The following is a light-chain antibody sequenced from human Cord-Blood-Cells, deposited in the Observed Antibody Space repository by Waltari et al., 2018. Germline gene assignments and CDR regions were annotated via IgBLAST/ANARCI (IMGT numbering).Light chain of an antibody. V-gene: IGLV2-14*01. J-gene: IGLJ1*01. CDR2: DVS. CDR1: SSDVGGYNY. Sequence: QSALTQPASVSGSPGQSITISCTGTSSDVGGYNYVSWYQQHPGKAPKLMIYDVSNPPSGFSNPFPGSKSGNTASLTISGLQAEDEADYYCSSYTSSSSYVFGTGTKVTVL. CDR3: SSYTSSSSYV.